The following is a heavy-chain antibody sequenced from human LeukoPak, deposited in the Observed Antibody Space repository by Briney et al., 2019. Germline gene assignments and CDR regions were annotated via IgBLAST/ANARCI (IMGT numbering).Heavy chain of an antibody. J-gene: IGHJ5*02. CDR1: GYTFTSYG. D-gene: IGHD6-13*01. V-gene: IGHV1-2*04. CDR3: ARDSKVRHLGHSSKVGFDP. CDR2: INPNSGGT. Sequence: ASVKVSYKASGYTFTSYGISWVRQAPGQGLEWMGWINPNSGGTNYAQKFQGWVTMTRDTSISTAYMELSRLRSDDTAVYYCARDSKVRHLGHSSKVGFDPWGQGTLVTVSS.